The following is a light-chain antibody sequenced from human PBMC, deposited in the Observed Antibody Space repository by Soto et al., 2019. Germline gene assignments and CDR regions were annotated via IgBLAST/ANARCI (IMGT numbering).Light chain of an antibody. CDR2: EVS. CDR3: SSYTSSSTVV. Sequence: QSALTQPASVSGSPGQSITISCTRTSSDVGGYNYVSWYQQHPGKAPKLMIYEVSNRPSGVSNRFSGSKSGNTASLTISGLQAEDEADYYCSSYTSSSTVVFGGGTKVTVL. V-gene: IGLV2-14*01. J-gene: IGLJ2*01. CDR1: SSDVGGYNY.